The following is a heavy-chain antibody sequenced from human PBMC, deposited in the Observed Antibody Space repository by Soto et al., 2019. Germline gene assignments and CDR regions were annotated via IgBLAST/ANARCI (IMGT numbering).Heavy chain of an antibody. J-gene: IGHJ6*03. Sequence: QVQLVESGGGVVQPGRSLRLSCAASGFTFSSYGMHWVRQAPGKGLEWVAVIWYDGSNKYYADSVKGRVTISRDNSKNTLYLQMNSLTAEDTAVYYCARDRVVVVVAGDYYMEVWVKGTKVTVSS. D-gene: IGHD2-15*01. V-gene: IGHV3-33*01. CDR1: GFTFSSYG. CDR2: IWYDGSNK. CDR3: ARDRVVVVVAGDYYMEV.